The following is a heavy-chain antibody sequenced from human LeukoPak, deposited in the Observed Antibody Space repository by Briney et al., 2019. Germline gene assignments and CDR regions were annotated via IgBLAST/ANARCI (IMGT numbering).Heavy chain of an antibody. CDR1: GFTFTSYG. D-gene: IGHD3-22*01. Sequence: GGSLRLSCAASGFTFTSYGMHWVRQAPGKGLEWVAFIRYDGSNRNYADSVKGRFTISRDNSRNTLYLQMSSLRAEDTAVYYCAKGGYSYDSSGHNYFDYWGQGTLVTVSS. J-gene: IGHJ4*02. CDR2: IRYDGSNR. CDR3: AKGGYSYDSSGHNYFDY. V-gene: IGHV3-30*02.